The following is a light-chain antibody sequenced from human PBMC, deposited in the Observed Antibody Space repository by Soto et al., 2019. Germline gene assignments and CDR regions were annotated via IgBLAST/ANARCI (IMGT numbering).Light chain of an antibody. CDR3: CSHAGSYTYV. Sequence: QSALTQPRSVSGSPGQSVTISCTGTSSDVGDYNYVSWYQQHPGKVPKVMIYDVSKRPSGVPDRFSGSKSGNTASLTISGLQAEDEADYYCCSHAGSYTYVFGTGTKATVL. CDR2: DVS. CDR1: SSDVGDYNY. V-gene: IGLV2-11*01. J-gene: IGLJ1*01.